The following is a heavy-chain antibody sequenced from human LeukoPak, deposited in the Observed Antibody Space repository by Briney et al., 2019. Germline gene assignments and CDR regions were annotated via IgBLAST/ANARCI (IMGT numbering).Heavy chain of an antibody. J-gene: IGHJ6*02. D-gene: IGHD6-19*01. CDR1: GFTFSSYS. CDR3: AKGWAAGTLGYYYYGMDV. Sequence: GGSLRLSCAASGFTFSSYSMNWVRQAPGKGLEWVSSISSSSSYIYYADSVKGRFTISRDNAKNSLYLQMNSLRAEDTALYYCAKGWAAGTLGYYYYGMDVWGQGTTVTVSS. CDR2: ISSSSSYI. V-gene: IGHV3-21*04.